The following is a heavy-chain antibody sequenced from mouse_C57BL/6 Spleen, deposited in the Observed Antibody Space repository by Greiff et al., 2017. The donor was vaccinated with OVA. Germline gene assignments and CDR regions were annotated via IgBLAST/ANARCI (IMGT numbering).Heavy chain of an antibody. CDR1: GYKFTDYE. V-gene: IGHV1-15*01. CDR2: IDPETGGT. J-gene: IGHJ3*01. CDR3: TGPSWFAY. Sequence: VQLQQSGAELVRPGASVTLSCTASGYKFTDYEMHWVKQTPVHGLEWIGAIDPETGGTDYNQKFQGKAILTADTSSSTAYMELRSLTSEDSAVYYCTGPSWFAYWGQGTLVTVSA.